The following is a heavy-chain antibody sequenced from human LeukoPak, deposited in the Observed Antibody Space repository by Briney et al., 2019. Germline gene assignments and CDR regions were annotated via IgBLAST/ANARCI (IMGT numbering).Heavy chain of an antibody. V-gene: IGHV4-4*07. CDR3: ARDQGSFPILEWYTEDYYYMDV. D-gene: IGHD3-3*01. Sequence: SETLSLTCTVSGGSISSYYWSWIRQPAGKGLEWIGRIYTSGSTNYNPSLKSRVTMSVDTSKNQFSLKLSSVTAADTAVYYCARDQGSFPILEWYTEDYYYMDVWGKGTMVTVSS. CDR1: GGSISSYY. CDR2: IYTSGST. J-gene: IGHJ6*03.